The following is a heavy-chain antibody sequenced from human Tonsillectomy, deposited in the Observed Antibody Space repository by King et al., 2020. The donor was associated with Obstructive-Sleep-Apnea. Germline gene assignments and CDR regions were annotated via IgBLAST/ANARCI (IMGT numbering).Heavy chain of an antibody. CDR3: ASLYYYDSSGYYFDY. Sequence: QLQESGPGLVKPSETLSLTCTVSGGSISSYYWSCIRQPPGKGLEWIGDIYYSGSTNYNPSLKSRVTISVDTSKNQFSLKLSSVTAADTAVYYCASLYYYDSSGYYFDYWGQGTLVTVSS. CDR2: IYYSGST. D-gene: IGHD3-22*01. J-gene: IGHJ4*02. CDR1: GGSISSYY. V-gene: IGHV4-59*08.